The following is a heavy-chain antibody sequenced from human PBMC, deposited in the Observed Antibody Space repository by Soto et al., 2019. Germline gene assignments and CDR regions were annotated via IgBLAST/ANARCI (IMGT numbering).Heavy chain of an antibody. CDR2: ITGSGGST. V-gene: IGHV3-23*01. CDR1: GFTFSNYA. J-gene: IGHJ6*01. CDR3: AASRHSTNFYGMDV. D-gene: IGHD5-18*01. Sequence: GGSLRLSCAASGFTFSNYAMTWVRQAPGKGLEWVSHITGSGGSTYYADSVKGRFTISRDNSKNTLYLQMNSLRAEDTAEYYCAASRHSTNFYGMDVWGQGNTVTVSS.